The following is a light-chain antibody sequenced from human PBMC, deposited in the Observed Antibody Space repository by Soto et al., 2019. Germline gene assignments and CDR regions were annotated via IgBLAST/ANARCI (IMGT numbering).Light chain of an antibody. CDR2: GAS. CDR3: QQYDSPLT. V-gene: IGKV3-20*01. Sequence: EIWLTQSPGTLSLSPGEGATLSCRASRSVSNYLAWYKQKSGQAPRLLIYGASSRAAGIPDRLSGSGSGTEFTLTISRLEPEDFAVYYCQQYDSPLTFGHGTKVDI. J-gene: IGKJ1*01. CDR1: RSVSNY.